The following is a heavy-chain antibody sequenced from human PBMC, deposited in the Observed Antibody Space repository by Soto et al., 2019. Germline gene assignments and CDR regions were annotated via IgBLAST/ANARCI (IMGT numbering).Heavy chain of an antibody. J-gene: IGHJ4*02. CDR1: GFSITDFA. D-gene: IGHD3-3*01. V-gene: IGHV3-23*01. CDR2: ISGGLSTT. CDR3: ARGASDFWGGYPEIHFFDS. Sequence: EMQLLESGGGLGRPGGSLRLSCAASGFSITDFAISWVRLAPRKGLEWVATISGGLSTTFYADSVKGRFTISRDTSSNTLYLQLNSLRGDDTAVYYCARGASDFWGGYPEIHFFDSWGQGTLVTVSS.